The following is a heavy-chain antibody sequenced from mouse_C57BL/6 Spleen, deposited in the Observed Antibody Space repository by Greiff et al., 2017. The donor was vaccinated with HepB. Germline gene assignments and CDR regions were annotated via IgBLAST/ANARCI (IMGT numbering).Heavy chain of an antibody. CDR3: ARRAYYSNYDYYAMDY. CDR1: GFTFSDYG. CDR2: ISSGSSTI. V-gene: IGHV5-17*01. Sequence: EVQRVESGGGLVKPGGSLKLSCAASGFTFSDYGMHWVRQAPEKGLEWVAYISSGSSTIYYADTVKGRFTISRDNAKNTLFLQMTSLRSEDTAMYYCARRAYYSNYDYYAMDYWGQGTSVTVSS. J-gene: IGHJ4*01. D-gene: IGHD2-5*01.